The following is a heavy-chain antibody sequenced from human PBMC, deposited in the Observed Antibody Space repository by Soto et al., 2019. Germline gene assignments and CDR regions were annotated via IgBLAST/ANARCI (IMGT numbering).Heavy chain of an antibody. Sequence: SETLSLTCNVYGGSISSYYWIWIRQPAGKGLEWIGRIYTSGSTNYNPSLKSRVTMSVDTSKNQFSLKLSSVTAADTAVYYCARDRSRIVVVPAAMGNWFDPWGQGTLVTVSS. J-gene: IGHJ5*02. CDR3: ARDRSRIVVVPAAMGNWFDP. V-gene: IGHV4-4*07. CDR1: GGSISSYY. D-gene: IGHD2-2*01. CDR2: IYTSGST.